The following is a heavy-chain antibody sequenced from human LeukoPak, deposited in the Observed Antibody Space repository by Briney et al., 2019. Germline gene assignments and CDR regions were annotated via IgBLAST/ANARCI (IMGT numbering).Heavy chain of an antibody. CDR2: IYSGGST. CDR3: ARGLRSDY. J-gene: IGHJ4*02. CDR1: GFTFSAYT. Sequence: PGGSLRLSCAASGFTFSAYTISWVRQAPGKGLEWVSVIYSGGSTYYADAVKGRFTISRDNSKNTLYLQMNSLRVEDSAVYYCARGLRSDYWGQGTLVTVSS. D-gene: IGHD4-17*01. V-gene: IGHV3-66*01.